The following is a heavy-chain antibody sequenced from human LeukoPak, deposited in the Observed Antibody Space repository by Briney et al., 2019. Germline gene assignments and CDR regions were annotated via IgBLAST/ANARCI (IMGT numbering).Heavy chain of an antibody. V-gene: IGHV4-30-2*01. CDR2: IYHSGST. J-gene: IGHJ6*02. CDR3: ARMGVYYDSRGYSYYYYGMDV. D-gene: IGHD3-22*01. Sequence: PSETLSLTCAVSGGSISSGGYSWSWIRQPPGKGLEWIGYIYHSGSTYYNPSLKSRVTISVDRSKNQFSLKLSSVTAADTAVYYCARMGVYYDSRGYSYYYYGMDVWGQGTTVTVSS. CDR1: GGSISSGGYS.